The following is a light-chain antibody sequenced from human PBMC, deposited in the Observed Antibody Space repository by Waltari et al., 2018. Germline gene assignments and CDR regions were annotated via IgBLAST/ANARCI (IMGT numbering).Light chain of an antibody. CDR2: GAS. CDR3: QQYNYWPLT. Sequence: EIVMTQSPATLSVSPGERATLSCRASQSVGTYLAWYQEKPGQGPRLLISGASIRATGIPARFSGSGSGTEFTLTIGSLQSEDFAVYYCQQYNYWPLTFGGGTKVEIK. V-gene: IGKV3-15*01. J-gene: IGKJ4*01. CDR1: QSVGTY.